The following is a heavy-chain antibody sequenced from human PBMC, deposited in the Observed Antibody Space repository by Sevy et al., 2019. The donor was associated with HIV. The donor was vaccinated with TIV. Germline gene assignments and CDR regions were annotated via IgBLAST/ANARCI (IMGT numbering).Heavy chain of an antibody. J-gene: IGHJ4*02. V-gene: IGHV3-66*01. Sequence: GGSLRLSCAASGFPVSSNYMSWVRQAPGKGLEWVSVMYSDGSTYHADSVKGRFTISRDNSKNRRYLQMNSLRVEDTAVYYCARGKSGYGYGLDYWGQGTLVTVSS. D-gene: IGHD5-18*01. CDR1: GFPVSSNY. CDR3: ARGKSGYGYGLDY. CDR2: MYSDGST.